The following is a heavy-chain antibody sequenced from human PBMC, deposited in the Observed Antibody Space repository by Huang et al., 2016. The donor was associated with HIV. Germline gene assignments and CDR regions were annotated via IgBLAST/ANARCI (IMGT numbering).Heavy chain of an antibody. Sequence: QVQLQQWGAGLLKSSETLSLTCAVYGGSFNTFYWSWIRQPPTKGLEWLGEVHHSGRTKTNPSLKSRVTVSVDTSKNQFSLKVTSMTAAETATYYCARGFYHDSSTYWFFDLWGRGTLVTVSS. D-gene: IGHD3-22*01. V-gene: IGHV4-34*01. CDR3: ARGFYHDSSTYWFFDL. CDR2: VHHSGRT. CDR1: GGSFNTFY. J-gene: IGHJ2*01.